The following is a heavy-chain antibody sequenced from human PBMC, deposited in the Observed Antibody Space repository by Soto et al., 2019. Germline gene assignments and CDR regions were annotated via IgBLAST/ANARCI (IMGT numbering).Heavy chain of an antibody. V-gene: IGHV3-30-3*01. CDR3: ARDLGAGKFDY. CDR1: GFTFSSHA. J-gene: IGHJ4*02. D-gene: IGHD3-16*01. Sequence: QVQLVDSGGGVVQPGRSLRLSCAASGFTFSSHAMHWVRQAPGKGLEWVAFISYDGSNQHYADSVKGRFTISRDNSENSLYLHMNSLRGEDTAMYFCARDLGAGKFDYWGQGTLVTVSS. CDR2: ISYDGSNQ.